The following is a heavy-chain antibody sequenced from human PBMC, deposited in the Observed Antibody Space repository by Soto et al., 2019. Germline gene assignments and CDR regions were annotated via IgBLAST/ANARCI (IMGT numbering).Heavy chain of an antibody. V-gene: IGHV1-3*01. CDR3: AKQSPPYFDFWSNYTPLNWLDP. CDR1: GYTFTSYA. J-gene: IGHJ5*02. D-gene: IGHD3-3*01. CDR2: INAGNGNT. Sequence: QVQLVQSGAEVRKPGASVKVSCKASGYTFTSYAMHWVRQAPGQGLEWMGWINAGNGNTKYSQKFQGRVTITTDTSASTAYMELSSLRSEDTAVYYCAKQSPPYFDFWSNYTPLNWLDPWGQGTLVTVSS.